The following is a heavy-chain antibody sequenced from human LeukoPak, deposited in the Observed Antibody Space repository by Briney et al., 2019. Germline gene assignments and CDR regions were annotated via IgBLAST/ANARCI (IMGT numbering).Heavy chain of an antibody. V-gene: IGHV3-30-3*01. CDR1: GFTFSSYA. CDR3: ARDLYTIFGVVSGSFDY. D-gene: IGHD3-3*01. J-gene: IGHJ4*02. Sequence: GGSLRLSCAASGFTFSSYAMHWVRQAPGKGLEWVAVISYDGSNKYYVDSVKGRFTISRDNSKNTLYLQMNSLRAEDTAVYCCARDLYTIFGVVSGSFDYWGQGTLVTVSS. CDR2: ISYDGSNK.